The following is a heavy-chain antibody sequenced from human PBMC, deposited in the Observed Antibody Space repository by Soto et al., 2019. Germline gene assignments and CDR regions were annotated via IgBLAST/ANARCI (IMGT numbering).Heavy chain of an antibody. V-gene: IGHV4-31*03. CDR1: GGSISSGGYY. CDR2: IYYSGST. Sequence: SETLSLTCTVSGGSISSGGYYCSWIRQHPGKGLEWIGYIYYSGSTYYNPSLKSRVTISVDTSKNQFSLKLSSVTAADTAVYYCARDSQIAAGGTGLHPWGQGAMVPF. J-gene: IGHJ5*02. CDR3: ARDSQIAAGGTGLHP. D-gene: IGHD6-13*01.